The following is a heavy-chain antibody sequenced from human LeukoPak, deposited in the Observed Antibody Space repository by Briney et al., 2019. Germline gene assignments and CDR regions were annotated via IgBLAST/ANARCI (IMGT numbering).Heavy chain of an antibody. D-gene: IGHD4/OR15-4a*01. CDR1: GYTFTSYG. Sequence: ASVKVSCKASGYTFTSYGISWVRQAPGQGLEWLGWISGHNGDTKYAQKFQGRVFVTADTSTSTAYMDLTSLTSDDTAVYYCATASEVHGWFGPWGQGTLVTVSS. CDR3: ATASEVHGWFGP. V-gene: IGHV1-18*01. CDR2: ISGHNGDT. J-gene: IGHJ5*02.